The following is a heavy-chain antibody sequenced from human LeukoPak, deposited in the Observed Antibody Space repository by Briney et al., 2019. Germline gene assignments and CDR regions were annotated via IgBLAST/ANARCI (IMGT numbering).Heavy chain of an antibody. CDR3: ARESYSSGWSYYFDY. J-gene: IGHJ4*02. CDR1: GFTFSSYW. D-gene: IGHD6-19*01. Sequence: GGSLRLSCAASGFTFSSYWMSWVRQAPGKGLEWVANIKQDESEKYYVDSVKGRFTISRDNAKSSLYLQMNSLRAEDTAVYYCARESYSSGWSYYFDYWGQGTLVTVSS. V-gene: IGHV3-7*03. CDR2: IKQDESEK.